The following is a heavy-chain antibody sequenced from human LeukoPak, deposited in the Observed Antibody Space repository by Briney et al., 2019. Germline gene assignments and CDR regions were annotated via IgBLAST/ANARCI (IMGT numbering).Heavy chain of an antibody. CDR3: ARADMVAFVDY. Sequence: PGGTLRLSCAASGFTFSSYGMSWVRQAPGKGLEWVSAISGSGGSTYYADSVKGRFTISRDNSKNTLYLQMNSLRAEDTAVYYCARADMVAFVDYWGQGTLVTVSS. CDR2: ISGSGGST. J-gene: IGHJ4*02. CDR1: GFTFSSYG. D-gene: IGHD5-12*01. V-gene: IGHV3-23*01.